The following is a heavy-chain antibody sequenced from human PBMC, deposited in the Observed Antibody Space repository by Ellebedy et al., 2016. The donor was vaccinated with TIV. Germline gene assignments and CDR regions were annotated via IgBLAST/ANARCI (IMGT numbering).Heavy chain of an antibody. V-gene: IGHV3-23*01. Sequence: GESLKISCAASGFTFSSFAMSWVRLAPGKGLEWVFSIINTGGTTYYADSVKGRFTISRDNSRNTLYLQMNSLRADDSAIYYCGRDAGTVNGRWDWLDPWGRGSLVTVSS. CDR1: GFTFSSFA. D-gene: IGHD3-10*01. CDR3: GRDAGTVNGRWDWLDP. CDR2: IINTGGTT. J-gene: IGHJ5*02.